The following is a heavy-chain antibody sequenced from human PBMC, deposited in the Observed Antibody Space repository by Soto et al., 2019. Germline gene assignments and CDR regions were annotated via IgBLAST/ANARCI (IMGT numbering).Heavy chain of an antibody. J-gene: IGHJ4*02. V-gene: IGHV4-31*03. CDR1: GGSVRRGNYY. CDR3: ARADYATGSYHPDY. D-gene: IGHD3-10*01. CDR2: ISNSGRT. Sequence: SETLSLTCTVSGGSVRRGNYYWSWIRQFPGKGLEWIGYISNSGRTHYNPSLMSRITILVDTSKNQFFLELRSVTAADTALYYCARADYATGSYHPDYWGQGTLVTVSS.